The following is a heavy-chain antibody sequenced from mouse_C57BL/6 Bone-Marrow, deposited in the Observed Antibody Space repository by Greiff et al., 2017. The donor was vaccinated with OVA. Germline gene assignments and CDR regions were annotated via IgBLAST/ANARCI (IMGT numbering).Heavy chain of an antibody. Sequence: DVMLVESGGGLVKPGGSLKLSCAASGFTFSSYTMSWVRQTPEKRLEWVATISGGGGNTYYPDSVKGRFTISRDNAKNTLYLQMSSLRSEDTALYYCARQTIAKCYAMDYWGQGTSVTVSS. D-gene: IGHD1-1*02. V-gene: IGHV5-9*01. CDR3: ARQTIAKCYAMDY. CDR1: GFTFSSYT. CDR2: ISGGGGNT. J-gene: IGHJ4*01.